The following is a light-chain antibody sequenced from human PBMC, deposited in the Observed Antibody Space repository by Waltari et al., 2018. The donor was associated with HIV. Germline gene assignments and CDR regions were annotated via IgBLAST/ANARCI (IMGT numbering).Light chain of an antibody. CDR2: GAS. Sequence: EVVMTQSPATLSVSTGQRATLSCRASQSVSSNLAWYQQKPGQPPRLLIFGASTRATGISARFSGSGSGTEFTLTINSLQSEDFAVYYCKQRSTLFGGGTKVEIK. V-gene: IGKV3-15*01. CDR1: QSVSSN. CDR3: KQRSTL. J-gene: IGKJ4*01.